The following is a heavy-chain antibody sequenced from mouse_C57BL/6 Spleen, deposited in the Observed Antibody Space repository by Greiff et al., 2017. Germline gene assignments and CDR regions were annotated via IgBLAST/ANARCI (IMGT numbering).Heavy chain of an antibody. V-gene: IGHV1-18*01. Sequence: EVKLQQSGPELVKPGASVKIPCKASGYTFTDYNMDWVKQSHGQSLEWIGDINPNNGGTIYNQKFKGKATLTVDKSSSTAYMELRSLTSEDTAVYYCARGGFSSPFAYWGQGTLVTVSA. CDR2: INPNNGGT. CDR3: ARGGFSSPFAY. D-gene: IGHD1-1*01. CDR1: GYTFTDYN. J-gene: IGHJ3*01.